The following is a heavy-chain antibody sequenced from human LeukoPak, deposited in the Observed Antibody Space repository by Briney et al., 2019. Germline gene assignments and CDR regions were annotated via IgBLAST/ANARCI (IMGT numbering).Heavy chain of an antibody. D-gene: IGHD5-24*01. J-gene: IGHJ6*03. CDR1: GFTFSSYS. V-gene: IGHV3-21*01. CDR2: ISGSSSYI. CDR3: ASNTQEMTYYYYYMDV. Sequence: PGGSLRLSCAASGFTFSSYSMNWVRQAPGKGLEWVSSISGSSSYIYYADSVKGRFTISRDNAKNTLYLQMNSLRAEDTAVYYCASNTQEMTYYYYYMDVWGKGTTVTISS.